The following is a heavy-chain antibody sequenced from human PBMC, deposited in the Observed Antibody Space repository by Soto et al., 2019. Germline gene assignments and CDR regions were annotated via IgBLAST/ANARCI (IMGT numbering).Heavy chain of an antibody. CDR1: GYRFTHNW. Sequence: GESLKISCQASGYRFTHNWIAWVRQKPGKGLEWLGVIYPLDSFTKYSPSFEGQVTMSVDKSVNTASLLLNSLKASDSAIYFCARVIVPQVSTTGGMDVWGQGTTVTVSS. CDR2: IYPLDSFT. J-gene: IGHJ6*02. D-gene: IGHD2-21*01. CDR3: ARVIVPQVSTTGGMDV. V-gene: IGHV5-51*01.